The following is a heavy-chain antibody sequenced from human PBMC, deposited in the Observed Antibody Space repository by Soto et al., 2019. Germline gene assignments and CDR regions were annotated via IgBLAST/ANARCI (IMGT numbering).Heavy chain of an antibody. Sequence: GGSLRLSCAASGFTFSSYAMSWVRQAPGKGLEWVSAISGSGGSTYYADSVKGRFTISRDNSKNTLYLQMNSLGAEDTAVYYCAKDQELYYDILTGYYMEVDYWGQGTLVTVSS. CDR3: AKDQELYYDILTGYYMEVDY. D-gene: IGHD3-9*01. J-gene: IGHJ4*02. V-gene: IGHV3-23*01. CDR1: GFTFSSYA. CDR2: ISGSGGST.